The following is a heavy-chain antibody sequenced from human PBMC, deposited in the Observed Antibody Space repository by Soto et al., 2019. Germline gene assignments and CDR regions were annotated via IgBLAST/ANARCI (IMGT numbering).Heavy chain of an antibody. J-gene: IGHJ4*02. CDR2: ISANGSPT. D-gene: IGHD3-3*01. CDR1: GFTFSSYA. CDR3: ARVWSDYSGADY. Sequence: EVQLVESGGGLVQPGGSLRLSCAASGFTFSSYAITWVRQAPGKGLEWISYISANGSPTHYADSVRGRFTVSRHNAKNSLYLQMHSLRAEDTAVYYCARVWSDYSGADYWGQGTLVTVSS. V-gene: IGHV3-48*03.